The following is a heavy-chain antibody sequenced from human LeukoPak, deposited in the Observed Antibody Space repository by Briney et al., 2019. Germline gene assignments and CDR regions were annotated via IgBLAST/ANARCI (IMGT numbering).Heavy chain of an antibody. V-gene: IGHV1-46*01. Sequence: GASVKVSCKASGYTFTSYYMHWVRQAPGQGLEWMGIINPSGGSTSYAQKFQGRVTITADESTSTAYMELSSLRSEDTAVYYCARGPIPIVVVPAALGYFDYWGQGTLVTVSS. CDR2: INPSGGST. J-gene: IGHJ4*02. CDR3: ARGPIPIVVVPAALGYFDY. D-gene: IGHD2-2*01. CDR1: GYTFTSYY.